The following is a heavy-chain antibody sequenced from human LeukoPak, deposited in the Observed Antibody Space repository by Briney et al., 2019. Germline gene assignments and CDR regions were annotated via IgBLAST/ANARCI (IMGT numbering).Heavy chain of an antibody. V-gene: IGHV4-31*03. CDR1: GGSISSGGYY. J-gene: IGHJ5*02. CDR2: IYYSGST. Sequence: PSEILSLTCTVSGGSISSGGYYWSWIRQHPGKGLEWIGYIYYSGSTYYNPSLKSRVTMSVDTSKNQFSLKLSSVTAADTAVYYCARDLPYYYDSSDVYWFDPWGQGTLVTVSS. CDR3: ARDLPYYYDSSDVYWFDP. D-gene: IGHD3-22*01.